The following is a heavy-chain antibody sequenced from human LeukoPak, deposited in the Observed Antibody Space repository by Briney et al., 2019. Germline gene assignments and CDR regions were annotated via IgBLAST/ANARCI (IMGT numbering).Heavy chain of an antibody. J-gene: IGHJ6*02. V-gene: IGHV3-48*01. CDR1: GFTFSSYS. CDR3: ARDPPDYIYGMDV. Sequence: GGSLRLSCAASGFTFSSYSMNWVRQAPGKGLEWVSYISGSSSTIYYADSVKGRFTISRDNAKNSLYLLMNSLRAEDTAVYYCARDPPDYIYGMDVWGQGTTVTVSS. CDR2: ISGSSSTI.